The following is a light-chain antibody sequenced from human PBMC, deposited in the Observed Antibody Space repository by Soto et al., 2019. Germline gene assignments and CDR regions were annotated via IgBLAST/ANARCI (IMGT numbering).Light chain of an antibody. CDR1: QSVLSSSDNKNY. V-gene: IGKV4-1*01. Sequence: DIVMTQSPDSLAVSLGERATINCKSSQSVLSSSDNKNYCAWYQQKPVQPPKLLIYWASTRASGVPDRFGGSGSGTDFTLTISSLQAEDVAVYYCQHYYTTPITFGQGTRLEIK. CDR3: QHYYTTPIT. J-gene: IGKJ5*01. CDR2: WAS.